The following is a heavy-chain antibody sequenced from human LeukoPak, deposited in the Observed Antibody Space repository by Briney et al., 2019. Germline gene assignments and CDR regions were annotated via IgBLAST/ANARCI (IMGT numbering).Heavy chain of an antibody. CDR3: VSRRTSHGSSTSCYTQANYYYYYMDV. Sequence: GASVKVSCKASGGTFSSYAISWVRQATGRGLEWMGGIIPIFGTANYAQKFQGRVTIIADESTSTAYMQLSSLRSEDTAVYYCVSRRTSHGSSTSCYTQANYYYYYMDVWGKGTTVTVSS. D-gene: IGHD2-2*02. V-gene: IGHV1-69*13. J-gene: IGHJ6*03. CDR2: IIPIFGTA. CDR1: GGTFSSYA.